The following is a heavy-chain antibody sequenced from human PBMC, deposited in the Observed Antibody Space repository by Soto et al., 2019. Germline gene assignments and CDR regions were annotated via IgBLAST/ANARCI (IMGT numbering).Heavy chain of an antibody. CDR2: ISYDGSNK. V-gene: IGHV3-30*18. Sequence: GGSLRLSCAASGFTFSSYGMHWVRQAPGKGLEWVAVISYDGSNKYYADSVKGRFTISRDNSKNTLYLQMNSLRAEDTAVYYCANVESKAAGPTPTYYGMDVWGQGTTVTVSS. J-gene: IGHJ6*02. CDR1: GFTFSSYG. CDR3: ANVESKAAGPTPTYYGMDV. D-gene: IGHD6-13*01.